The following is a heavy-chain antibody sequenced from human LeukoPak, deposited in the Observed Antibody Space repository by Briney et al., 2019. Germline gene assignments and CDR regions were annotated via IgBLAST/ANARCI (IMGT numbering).Heavy chain of an antibody. CDR1: GFTFSSYA. CDR2: ISYDGSNK. V-gene: IGHV3-30-3*01. J-gene: IGHJ5*02. CDR3: ARSRSGWEIFDP. Sequence: PGGSLRLSCAASGFTFSSYAMHWVRQAPGKGLEWVAVISYDGSNKYYADSVKGRFTISRDNSKNTLYLQMNSLRAEDTAVYYCARSRSGWEIFDPWGQGTLVTVSS. D-gene: IGHD6-19*01.